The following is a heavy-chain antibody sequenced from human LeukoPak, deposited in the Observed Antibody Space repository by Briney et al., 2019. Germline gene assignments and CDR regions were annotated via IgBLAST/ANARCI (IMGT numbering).Heavy chain of an antibody. V-gene: IGHV4-31*02. CDR1: GGSVRSGTNE. CDR3: ARGSHGFDY. CDR2: IHYSGST. J-gene: IGHJ4*02. Sequence: SETLCLSCTVSGGSVRSGTNEWGCIRQHPGKGLEWIGYIHYSGSTYYNPSLKSRVTISLDTSKNQFSLKLNSVTAADTAVYYCARGSHGFDYWGQGTLVTVSS.